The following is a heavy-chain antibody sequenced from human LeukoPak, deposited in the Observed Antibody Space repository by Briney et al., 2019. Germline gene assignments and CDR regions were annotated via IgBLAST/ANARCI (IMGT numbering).Heavy chain of an antibody. J-gene: IGHJ5*02. CDR2: IYTSEYT. CDR3: ASGYTSSNWFDP. D-gene: IGHD6-19*01. CDR1: GGDIRSSGYY. Sequence: PSETLSLTCTVSGGDIRSSGYYWSWIRQPAGKGLEWIGRIYTSEYTNYNPSLKSRVTMSVDTSKNQFSLKLSSVTAADTAVYYCASGYTSSNWFDPWGQGTLVTVSS. V-gene: IGHV4-61*02.